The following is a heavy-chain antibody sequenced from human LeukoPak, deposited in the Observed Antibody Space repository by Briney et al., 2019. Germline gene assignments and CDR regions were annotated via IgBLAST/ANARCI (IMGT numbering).Heavy chain of an antibody. V-gene: IGHV3-23*01. J-gene: IGHJ4*02. D-gene: IGHD3-16*02. CDR3: AKAQKLSLYRSRYYFDY. CDR2: ISGSGGST. Sequence: PGGSLRLSCAASGFTFSSYAMSWVRQAPGKGLEWVSAISGSGGSTYYADSVKGRFTISRDNSKNTLYLQMNSLRAEDTAVYYCAKAQKLSLYRSRYYFDYWGQGILVTVSS. CDR1: GFTFSSYA.